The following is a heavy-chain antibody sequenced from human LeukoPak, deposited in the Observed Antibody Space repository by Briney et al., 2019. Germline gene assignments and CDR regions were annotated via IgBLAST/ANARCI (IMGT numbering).Heavy chain of an antibody. CDR2: ISAYNGNT. J-gene: IGHJ4*02. CDR3: AREEHYYDSSGYYTPDY. D-gene: IGHD3-22*01. CDR1: GYVFTNYG. V-gene: IGHV1-18*01. Sequence: ASVKVSCKASGYVFTNYGFSWVRQAPGQGLEWMGWISAYNGNTNYAQKLQGRVTMTTDTSTSTAYMELRSLRSDDTAVYYCAREEHYYDSSGYYTPDYWGQGTLVTVSS.